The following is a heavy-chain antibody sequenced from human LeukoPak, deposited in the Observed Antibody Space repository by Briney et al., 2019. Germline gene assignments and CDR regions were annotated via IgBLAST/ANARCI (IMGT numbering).Heavy chain of an antibody. CDR1: GFTFSSYG. CDR2: ISYDGSNK. D-gene: IGHD5-12*01. Sequence: GGSLRLSCAASGFTFSSYGMHWVRQAPGKGLEWVAVISYDGSNKYYADSVKGRFTISRDNSKNTLYLQMNSLRAEDTAVYYCAKVGYSGYDYISYWGQGTLVTVSS. V-gene: IGHV3-30*18. CDR3: AKVGYSGYDYISY. J-gene: IGHJ4*02.